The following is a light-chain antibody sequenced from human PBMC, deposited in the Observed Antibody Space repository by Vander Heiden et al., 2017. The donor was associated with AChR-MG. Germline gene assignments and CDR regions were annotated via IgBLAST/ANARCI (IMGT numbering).Light chain of an antibody. Sequence: QSALTQPPSVPGAPAQRVTISCNGSSSNIGAGYDVHWYQQLPGTAPKLLIYVNNNRPSGVPDRFSGSKSGTSASLAITGLQAEDEADYYCQSHENTLSGSAAVFGGGTKVTVL. CDR1: SSNIGAGYD. CDR3: QSHENTLSGSAAV. CDR2: VNN. V-gene: IGLV1-40*01. J-gene: IGLJ2*01.